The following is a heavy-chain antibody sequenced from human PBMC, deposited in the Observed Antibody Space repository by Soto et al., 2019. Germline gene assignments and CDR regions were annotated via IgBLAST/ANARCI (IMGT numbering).Heavy chain of an antibody. CDR2: TFYSGST. CDR3: ASRSGSYLCAFDI. J-gene: IGHJ3*02. D-gene: IGHD3-22*01. V-gene: IGHV4-31*03. CDR1: GGSISSGGYY. Sequence: QVQLQESGPGLVKPSQTLSLTCTVSGGSISSGGYYWSWIRQHPGKGLEWIGYTFYSGSTYYNPSLKRSLTILLHTSKNQFSLKLTFVTAADTPVYYCASRSGSYLCAFDIWGQGTKVIVSS.